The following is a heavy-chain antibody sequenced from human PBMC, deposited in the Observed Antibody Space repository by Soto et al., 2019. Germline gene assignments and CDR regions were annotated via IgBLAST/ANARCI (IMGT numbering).Heavy chain of an antibody. Sequence: PGGSLRLSCAASGFTFSSYAMRWVRQAPGEGLEWVSAISGSGGSTYYADSVKGRFTISRDNSKNTLYLQMNSLRAEDTAVYYCARRGSGSYYDYWGQGTLVTVLL. CDR1: GFTFSSYA. CDR3: ARRGSGSYYDY. V-gene: IGHV3-23*01. J-gene: IGHJ4*02. D-gene: IGHD1-26*01. CDR2: ISGSGGST.